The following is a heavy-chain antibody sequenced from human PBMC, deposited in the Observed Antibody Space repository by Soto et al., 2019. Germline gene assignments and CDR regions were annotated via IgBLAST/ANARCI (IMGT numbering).Heavy chain of an antibody. J-gene: IGHJ6*02. CDR1: GFTFSNAW. Sequence: GGSLRLSCAASGFTFSNAWMNWVRQAPGKGLEWVGRIKSKTDGGTTDYAAPVKGRFTISRDDSKNTLYLQMNSLKTEDTAVYYCTTDYRQWLVHYGMDVWGQGTTVTVSS. D-gene: IGHD6-19*01. V-gene: IGHV3-15*07. CDR3: TTDYRQWLVHYGMDV. CDR2: IKSKTDGGTT.